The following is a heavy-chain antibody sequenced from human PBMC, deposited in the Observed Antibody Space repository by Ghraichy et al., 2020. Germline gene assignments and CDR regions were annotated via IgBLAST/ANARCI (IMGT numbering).Heavy chain of an antibody. CDR3: ARHLTDNWNYVEGEAGGRGRPVDY. Sequence: SQTLSLTCTVSGGSISSSSYYWGWIRQPPGKGLEWIGSIYYSGSTYYNPSLKSRVTISVDTSKNQFSLKLSSVTAADTAVYYCARHLTDNWNYVEGEAGGRGRPVDYWGQGTLVTVSS. J-gene: IGHJ4*02. CDR2: IYYSGST. V-gene: IGHV4-39*01. CDR1: GGSISSSSYY. D-gene: IGHD1-7*01.